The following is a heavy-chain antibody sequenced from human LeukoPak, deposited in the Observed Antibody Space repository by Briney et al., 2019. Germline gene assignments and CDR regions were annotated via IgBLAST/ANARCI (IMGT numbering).Heavy chain of an antibody. CDR3: ARRRWLQLDY. Sequence: SETLSLTCTVSGYSISSGYYWGWIRQPPGKGLEWIGSIYHSGSTYYNPSLKSRVTISVDTSKNQFSLKLSSVTAADTAVYYCARRRWLQLDYWGQGTLVTVSS. D-gene: IGHD5-24*01. V-gene: IGHV4-38-2*02. J-gene: IGHJ4*02. CDR2: IYHSGST. CDR1: GYSISSGYY.